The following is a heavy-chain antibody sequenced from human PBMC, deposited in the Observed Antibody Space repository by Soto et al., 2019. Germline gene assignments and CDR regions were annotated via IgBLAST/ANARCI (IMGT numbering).Heavy chain of an antibody. CDR1: GGTFSSYT. Sequence: QVQLVQSGAEVKKPGSSVKVSCKASGGTFSSYTISWVRQAPGQGLEWMGRIIPILGIANYAQKFQGRVTITADKSTSTAYMGLSSLRSEDTAVYYCARDRTYCGGDCYSSDYWGQGTLVTVSS. J-gene: IGHJ4*02. CDR3: ARDRTYCGGDCYSSDY. V-gene: IGHV1-69*08. D-gene: IGHD2-21*02. CDR2: IIPILGIA.